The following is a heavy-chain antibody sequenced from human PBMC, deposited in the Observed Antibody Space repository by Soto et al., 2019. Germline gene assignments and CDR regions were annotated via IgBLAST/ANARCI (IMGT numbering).Heavy chain of an antibody. CDR2: IWYDGTQK. D-gene: IGHD4-17*01. J-gene: IGHJ4*02. CDR1: GFTFNTYS. V-gene: IGHV3-33*01. CDR3: ASAGGTTVTGPWHFDS. Sequence: GGSLRLSCEASGFTFNTYSMHWVRQPPGKGLEWLAAIWYDGTQKYYADSVKGRFIISRDNSKKTLYLEMNSLRAEDTAVYYCASAGGTTVTGPWHFDSWGQGTLVTVSS.